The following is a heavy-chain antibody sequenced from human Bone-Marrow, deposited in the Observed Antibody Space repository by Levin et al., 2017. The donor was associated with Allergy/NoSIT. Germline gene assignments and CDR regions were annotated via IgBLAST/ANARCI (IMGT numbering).Heavy chain of an antibody. Sequence: KTSETLSLTCAVYGGSFSDYYWTWLRQPPGKGLEYIGEVNHRGRAKYNPSLKTRVSISVDTSKNQFSLWLTSVTAADTAVYYCASGHKSTVTTYFSTPPPSALRSQYFDHWGQGTLATVSS. CDR3: ASGHKSTVTTYFSTPPPSALRSQYFDH. V-gene: IGHV4-34*01. D-gene: IGHD4-17*01. J-gene: IGHJ4*02. CDR1: GGSFSDYY. CDR2: VNHRGRA.